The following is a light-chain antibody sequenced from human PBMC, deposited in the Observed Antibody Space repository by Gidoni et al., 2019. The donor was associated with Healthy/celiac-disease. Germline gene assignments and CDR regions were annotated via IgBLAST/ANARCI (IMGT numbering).Light chain of an antibody. CDR1: QSISSY. J-gene: IGKJ5*01. V-gene: IGKV1-39*01. CDR3: QQSYSTPPVT. CDR2: AAS. Sequence: SVGDRVTITCRASQSISSYLNWYQQKPGKAPKLLIYAASSLQSGVPSRFSGSGSGTDFTLTISSLQPEDFATYYCQQSYSTPPVTFXXXTRLEIK.